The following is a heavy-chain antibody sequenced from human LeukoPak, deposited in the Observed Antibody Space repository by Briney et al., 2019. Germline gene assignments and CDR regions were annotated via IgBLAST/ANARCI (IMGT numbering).Heavy chain of an antibody. D-gene: IGHD2-2*01. Sequence: SETLSLTCTVSGVSISTYYWSWIRQPPGKGLEWIGYIYSSGTTNYNPSLKSRVTISIDTSKNEFSLRLTSVTAADTAVYYCARDREDIVPLPGAKRKTWYFDYWGQGTLVTVSS. V-gene: IGHV4-4*08. CDR1: GVSISTYY. CDR3: ARDREDIVPLPGAKRKTWYFDY. J-gene: IGHJ4*02. CDR2: IYSSGTT.